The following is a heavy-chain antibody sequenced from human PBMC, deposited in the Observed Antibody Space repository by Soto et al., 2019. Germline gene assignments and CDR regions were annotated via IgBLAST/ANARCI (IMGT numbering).Heavy chain of an antibody. J-gene: IGHJ4*02. Sequence: QVQLVQSGTEVKKPGASVKVSCKASGYSFPSYGMSWVRQAPGQGLEWMGWISIHNRNTYYAEKFQGRVTMTADTSTTTAHLELRCLRSDDSAVSYCARVESLWEWGQGTLVTVSS. CDR2: ISIHNRNT. CDR3: ARVESLWE. D-gene: IGHD1-26*01. CDR1: GYSFPSYG. V-gene: IGHV1-18*01.